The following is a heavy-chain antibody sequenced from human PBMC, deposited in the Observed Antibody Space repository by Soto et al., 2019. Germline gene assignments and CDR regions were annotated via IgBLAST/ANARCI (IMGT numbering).Heavy chain of an antibody. J-gene: IGHJ6*02. CDR2: IRSKAYGGTT. Sequence: GGSLRLSCTASGFTFGDYAMSWFRQAPGKGLEWVGFIRSKAYGGTTEYAASVKGRFTTSRDDSKSIAYLQMNSLKTEDTAVYYCTRGGSGWRWDYYYGMDVWGQGTTVTVSS. D-gene: IGHD6-19*01. V-gene: IGHV3-49*03. CDR1: GFTFGDYA. CDR3: TRGGSGWRWDYYYGMDV.